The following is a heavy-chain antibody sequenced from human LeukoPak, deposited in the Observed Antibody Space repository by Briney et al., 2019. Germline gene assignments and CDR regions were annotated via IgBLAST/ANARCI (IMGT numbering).Heavy chain of an antibody. CDR3: ARGSGSGYYGRFGLDY. J-gene: IGHJ4*02. Sequence: ASVKVSCTASGYTFTSYGISWVRQAPGQGLEWMGWISAYNGNTNYAQKLQGRVTMTTDTSTSTAYMELRSLRSDDTAVYYCARGSGSGYYGRFGLDYWGQGTLVTVSS. V-gene: IGHV1-18*01. D-gene: IGHD3-22*01. CDR2: ISAYNGNT. CDR1: GYTFTSYG.